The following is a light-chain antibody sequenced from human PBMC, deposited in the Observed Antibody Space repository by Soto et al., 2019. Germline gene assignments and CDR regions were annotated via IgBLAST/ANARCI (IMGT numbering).Light chain of an antibody. CDR1: SSDVGSSNL. J-gene: IGLJ1*01. CDR2: EGD. CDR3: CSFARSTTFYV. V-gene: IGLV2-23*01. Sequence: QSVLTQPASVSGSPGQSITISCSGTSSDVGSSNLVSWYQQHPGKAPKLIIFEGDRRPSGVSGRFSGSKSGNTASLTISGLQAEDEADYYCCSFARSTTFYVFGTGTMLTVL.